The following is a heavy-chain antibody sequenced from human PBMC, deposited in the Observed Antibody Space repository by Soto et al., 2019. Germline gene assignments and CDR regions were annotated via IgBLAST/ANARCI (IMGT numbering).Heavy chain of an antibody. CDR1: GGSISRGGYY. CDR2: IYYSGST. J-gene: IGHJ4*02. V-gene: IGHV4-31*03. Sequence: PSETLSLTCTVSGGSISRGGYYWSWIRQHPGKGLEWIWYIYYSGSTYYNPSLKRRVTISVDTSKNQFSLKLSSVTAADTAVYYCARSTTSANYFDSWGQGTLVTVSS. D-gene: IGHD2-2*01. CDR3: ARSTTSANYFDS.